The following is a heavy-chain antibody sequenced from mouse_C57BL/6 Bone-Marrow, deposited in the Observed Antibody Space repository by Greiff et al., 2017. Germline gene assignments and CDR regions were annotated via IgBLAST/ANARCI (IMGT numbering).Heavy chain of an antibody. D-gene: IGHD1-1*01. Sequence: LQLVESGPGLVQPSQSLSITCTVSGFSLTSYGVHWVRQSPGKGLEWLGVLWSGGSTDYNAAFISRLSISKDNSKSHVFFKMNSLQADDTAIYYCARRGLRDAMDDWGQGTSVTVSS. J-gene: IGHJ4*01. CDR2: LWSGGST. CDR1: GFSLTSYG. CDR3: ARRGLRDAMDD. V-gene: IGHV2-2*01.